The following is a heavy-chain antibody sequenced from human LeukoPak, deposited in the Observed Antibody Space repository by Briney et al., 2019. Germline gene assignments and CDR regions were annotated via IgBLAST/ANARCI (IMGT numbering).Heavy chain of an antibody. Sequence: SETLSLTCTVSGGSISSYYWSWIRQPPGKGLEWIGYIYYSGSTNYNPSLKSRVTISVDTSKNQFSLKLSSVTAADTAVYYCARGIAVAGTSGYYYGMDVSGQGTTVTVSS. J-gene: IGHJ6*02. CDR2: IYYSGST. V-gene: IGHV4-59*01. CDR3: ARGIAVAGTSGYYYGMDV. CDR1: GGSISSYY. D-gene: IGHD6-19*01.